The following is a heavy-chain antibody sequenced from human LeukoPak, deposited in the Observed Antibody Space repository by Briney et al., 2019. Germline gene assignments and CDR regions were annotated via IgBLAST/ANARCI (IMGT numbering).Heavy chain of an antibody. J-gene: IGHJ4*02. D-gene: IGHD3-22*01. CDR2: IVTIFGSA. Sequence: GASVKVSCKASGGTFSSYAICWVRQAPGQGLEWMGGIVTIFGSANYAQKFQGRLTITADESTSTTYMELSSLRSEDTAVYYCARGTRPSYYYDSSGYYPFDYWGQGTLVTVSS. CDR1: GGTFSSYA. CDR3: ARGTRPSYYYDSSGYYPFDY. V-gene: IGHV1-69*13.